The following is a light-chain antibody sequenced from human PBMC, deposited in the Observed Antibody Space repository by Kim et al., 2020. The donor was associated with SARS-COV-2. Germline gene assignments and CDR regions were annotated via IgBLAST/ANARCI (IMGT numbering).Light chain of an antibody. V-gene: IGKV1-27*01. CDR3: QNYNSAPWT. CDR2: AAS. J-gene: IGKJ1*01. Sequence: ASVGDRVTITCRASQGISNYLAWYQQKPGKAPKLLIYAASALQSEVPSRFSGSGSGTDFTLTISSLQPEDVGTFYCQNYNSAPWTFGQGTKVDIK. CDR1: QGISNY.